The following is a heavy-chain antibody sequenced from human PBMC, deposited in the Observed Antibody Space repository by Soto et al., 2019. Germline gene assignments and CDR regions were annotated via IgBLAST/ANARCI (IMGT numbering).Heavy chain of an antibody. CDR1: GFTFSSFA. CDR2: ISGSGDST. J-gene: IGHJ4*02. CDR3: ARRGSGRYYDY. V-gene: IGHV3-23*01. D-gene: IGHD1-26*01. Sequence: EVQLLESGGGLVQPGGSLRLSCAASGFTFSSFAMRWVRQAPGKGLEWVSAISGSGDSTYYADSVKGRFTTSRDNSKNTLYLPMNGLRAEDTAVYYCARRGSGRYYDYWGQGALVTVSS.